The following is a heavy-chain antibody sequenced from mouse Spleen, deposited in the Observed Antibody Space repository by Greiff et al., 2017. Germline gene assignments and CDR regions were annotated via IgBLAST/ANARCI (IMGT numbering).Heavy chain of an antibody. CDR1: GYTFTDYE. D-gene: IGHD2-4*01. Sequence: QVQLQQSGAELVRPGASVTLSCKASGYTFTDYEMHWVKQTPVHGLEWIGAIDPETGGTDYNQKFKGKAILTADKSSSTAYMELRSLTSEDSAVYYCTRTHYDYDSFAYWGQGTLVTVSA. J-gene: IGHJ3*01. CDR2: IDPETGGT. V-gene: IGHV1-15*01. CDR3: TRTHYDYDSFAY.